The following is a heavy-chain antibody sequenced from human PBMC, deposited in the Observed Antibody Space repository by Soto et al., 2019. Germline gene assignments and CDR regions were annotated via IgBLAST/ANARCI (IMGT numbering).Heavy chain of an antibody. CDR2: VGGSGGST. V-gene: IGHV3-23*01. D-gene: IGHD6-6*01. CDR3: AKRVAYSSSSAYFDY. CDR1: AFTFSSYA. Sequence: PGGSLRLSCAASAFTFSSYAMSWVRQAPGKGLEWVSAVGGSGGSTYYADSVEGRFTISRDNSKNTLYLQMNSLRADDTAVYYCAKRVAYSSSSAYFDYWGQGTLVTVSS. J-gene: IGHJ4*02.